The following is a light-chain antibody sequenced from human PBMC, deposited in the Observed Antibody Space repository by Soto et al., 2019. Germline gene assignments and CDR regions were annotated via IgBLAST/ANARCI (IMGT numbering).Light chain of an antibody. CDR2: DAS. Sequence: EFVLTQSPGTLSLSPGEGATLSCRASQTVRNNYLAWYQQKPGQAPRLLIYDASSRATGIPDRFSGSASETDFTLTISRLEPEDFAVYYCQQYAYSPRTCGQGNKVAIK. CDR1: QTVRNNY. V-gene: IGKV3-20*01. J-gene: IGKJ1*01. CDR3: QQYAYSPRT.